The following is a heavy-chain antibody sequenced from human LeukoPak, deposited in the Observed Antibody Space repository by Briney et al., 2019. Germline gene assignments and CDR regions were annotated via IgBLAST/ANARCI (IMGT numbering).Heavy chain of an antibody. V-gene: IGHV4-59*12. Sequence: SETLSLTCTVSGGSMSSYYWNWIRQPPGKGLEWIGYIYYSGTTNYNPSLKSRVSMSVDTSKNQSSLKLSSVTAADTAVYYCAREVFCSGGSCYSSYWSDPWGQGTLVTVSS. CDR2: IYYSGTT. CDR1: GGSMSSYY. CDR3: AREVFCSGGSCYSSYWSDP. J-gene: IGHJ5*02. D-gene: IGHD2-15*01.